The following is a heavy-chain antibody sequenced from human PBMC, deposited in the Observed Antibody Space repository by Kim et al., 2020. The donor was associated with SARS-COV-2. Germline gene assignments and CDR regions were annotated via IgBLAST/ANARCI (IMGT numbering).Heavy chain of an antibody. D-gene: IGHD5-12*01. CDR3: ARQYLYSGYDSFFNYFDY. Sequence: GESLKISCKGSGYSFTSYWISWVRQMPGKGLEWMGRIDPSDSYTNYSPSFQGHVTISADKSISTAYLQWSSLKASDTAMYYCARQYLYSGYDSFFNYFDYWGQGTLVTVSS. CDR2: IDPSDSYT. CDR1: GYSFTSYW. J-gene: IGHJ4*02. V-gene: IGHV5-10-1*01.